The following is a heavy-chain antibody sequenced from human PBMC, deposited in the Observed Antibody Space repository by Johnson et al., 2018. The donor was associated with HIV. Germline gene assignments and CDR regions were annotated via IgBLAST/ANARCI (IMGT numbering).Heavy chain of an antibody. D-gene: IGHD1-7*01. J-gene: IGHJ3*02. CDR1: GFTFSSYA. V-gene: IGHV3-30-3*01. CDR2: ISYDGSNK. Sequence: QVQLVESGGGVVQPGRSLRLSCAASGFTFSSYAMHWVRQAPGKGLEWVAVISYDGSNKYYADSVKGRFTISRDNSKNTLYLQMNSLRPEDTALYYCAIGWHYDLNAFDIWGQGTMVTVSS. CDR3: AIGWHYDLNAFDI.